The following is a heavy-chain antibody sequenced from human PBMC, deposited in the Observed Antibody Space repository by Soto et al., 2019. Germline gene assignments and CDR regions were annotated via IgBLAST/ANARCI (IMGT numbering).Heavy chain of an antibody. CDR2: INAGNGDT. CDR1: GYTFTSYA. V-gene: IGHV1-3*01. Sequence: QVQFVQSGAEVKQPGASVKVSCKASGYTFTSYAMHWVRQAPGQRLEWMGWINAGNGDTKYSQKFQGRVTITRDTSASTAYMELSSLRSEDTAVYYCARGTFDPWGQGTLVTVSS. CDR3: ARGTFDP. J-gene: IGHJ5*02.